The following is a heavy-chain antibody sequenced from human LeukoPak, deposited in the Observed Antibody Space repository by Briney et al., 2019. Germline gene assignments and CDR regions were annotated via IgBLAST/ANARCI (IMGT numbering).Heavy chain of an antibody. CDR2: INHSGST. D-gene: IGHD3-16*02. CDR3: AMKYDYVWGSYRFDY. CDR1: GGSFSGYY. V-gene: IGHV4-34*01. J-gene: IGHJ4*02. Sequence: SETLSLTCAVYGGSFSGYYWSWIRQPPGKGLEWIGEINHSGSTNYNPSLKSRVTISVDTSKNQFSLKLSSVTAADTAVYCCAMKYDYVWGSYRFDYWGQGTLVTVSS.